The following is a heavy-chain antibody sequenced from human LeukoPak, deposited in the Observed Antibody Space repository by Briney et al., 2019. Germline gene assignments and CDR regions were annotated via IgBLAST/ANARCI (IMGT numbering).Heavy chain of an antibody. CDR2: ISSSSSTI. CDR3: ARDAGSGYFDY. D-gene: IGHD6-19*01. Sequence: GGSLRLSCAASGFTFTNYAINWVRQAPGKGLEWVSYISSSSSTIYFPDSVKGRFTISRDNAKNSLYLQMNGLRDEDTAVYYCARDAGSGYFDYWGQGTLVTVSS. J-gene: IGHJ4*02. CDR1: GFTFTNYA. V-gene: IGHV3-48*02.